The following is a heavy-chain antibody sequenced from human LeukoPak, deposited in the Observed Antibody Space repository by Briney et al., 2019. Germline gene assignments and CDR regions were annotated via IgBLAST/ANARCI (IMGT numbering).Heavy chain of an antibody. Sequence: GGSLRLSCAASGFDYSNYVMTWVRQAPGKGLEWVAGITDSGGITYYSDSVKGRFTISRDNSRNTLYLQMNSLRAEDTALYYCAKDRGYWGQGTLVTVSS. CDR3: AKDRGY. J-gene: IGHJ4*02. CDR1: GFDYSNYV. V-gene: IGHV3-23*01. CDR2: ITDSGGIT.